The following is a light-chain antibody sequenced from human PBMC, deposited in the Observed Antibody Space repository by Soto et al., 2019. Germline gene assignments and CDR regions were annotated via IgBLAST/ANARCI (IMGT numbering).Light chain of an antibody. Sequence: QSALTQPASVSGSPGQSITISCTGSSSDVGSYDLVSWYQQHPGKAPKLIISEVSKRPSGLSDRFSASKSGFTASLTISGLQAEDEAHYYCSSYAGGGTFVVLGGGTKLTVL. CDR2: EVS. CDR3: SSYAGGGTFVV. V-gene: IGLV2-23*02. CDR1: SSDVGSYDL. J-gene: IGLJ3*02.